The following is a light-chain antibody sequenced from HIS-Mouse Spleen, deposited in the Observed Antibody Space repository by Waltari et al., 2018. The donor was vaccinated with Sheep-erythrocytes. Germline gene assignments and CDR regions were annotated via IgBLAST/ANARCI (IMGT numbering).Light chain of an antibody. Sequence: AIQLTQYPSSLSASVGDRVTITCRASQGISSALAWYQQKPGKAPKLLIYDASSLESGVPSRFSGSGSGTDFTLTISSLQPEDFATYYCQQFNSYLYTFGQGTKLEIK. CDR3: QQFNSYLYT. CDR1: QGISSA. J-gene: IGKJ2*01. V-gene: IGKV1-13*02. CDR2: DAS.